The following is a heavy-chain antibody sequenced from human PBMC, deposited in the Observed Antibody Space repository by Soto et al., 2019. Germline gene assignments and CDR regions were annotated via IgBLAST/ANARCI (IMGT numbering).Heavy chain of an antibody. CDR2: ISHSETT. CDR3: AGFGVGDRDDK. Sequence: SETLSLTCSVSGSYITSGDYHWTWIRQAPGKGLEWIGYISHSETTYYSPALKNRIIISSDFSMNQFSLRLNSVTAADTAMYFCAGFGVGDRDDKWGQGTLVTVSS. D-gene: IGHD2-8*01. CDR1: GSYITSGDYH. J-gene: IGHJ4*02. V-gene: IGHV4-30-4*01.